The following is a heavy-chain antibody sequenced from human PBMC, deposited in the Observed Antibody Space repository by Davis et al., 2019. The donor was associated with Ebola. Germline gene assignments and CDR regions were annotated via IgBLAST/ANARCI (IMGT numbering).Heavy chain of an antibody. J-gene: IGHJ4*02. Sequence: GGSLRLSCAASGFTFSSYWMHWVRQAPGKGLEWVANIKQDGTDKYYADSVKGRFTVSRDNAKNSLYLEMNSLRDEDTAVYYCARLFGVIPVFDYWGQGTLVTVSS. CDR3: ARLFGVIPVFDY. V-gene: IGHV3-7*01. CDR2: IKQDGTDK. CDR1: GFTFSSYW. D-gene: IGHD3-3*01.